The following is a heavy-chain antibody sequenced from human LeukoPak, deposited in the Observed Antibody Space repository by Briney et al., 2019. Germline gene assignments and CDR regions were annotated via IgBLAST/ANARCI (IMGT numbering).Heavy chain of an antibody. CDR2: IIPIFGTA. D-gene: IGHD3-10*01. J-gene: IGHJ4*02. Sequence: ASVKVSCKASGYTFTGYYMHWVRQAPGQGLEWMGGIIPIFGTANYAQKFQGRVTITADKSTSTAYMELSSLRSEDTAVYYCARGHSYYGSGSPDDWGQGTLVTVSS. V-gene: IGHV1-69*06. CDR1: GYTFTGYY. CDR3: ARGHSYYGSGSPDD.